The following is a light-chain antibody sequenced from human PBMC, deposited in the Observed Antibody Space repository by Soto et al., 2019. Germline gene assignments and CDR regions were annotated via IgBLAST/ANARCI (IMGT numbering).Light chain of an antibody. V-gene: IGKV1-9*01. CDR2: EES. CDR3: QQYNSYSPWT. Sequence: IQLTQSPSSLSASVGDRVTITCRASQGISNYLAWYQQKPGKPPKLLIYEESTLHSGVPSRFSGRKSGTQFTLTIDSLQPEDFATYYCQQYNSYSPWTFGQGTKVDIK. CDR1: QGISNY. J-gene: IGKJ1*01.